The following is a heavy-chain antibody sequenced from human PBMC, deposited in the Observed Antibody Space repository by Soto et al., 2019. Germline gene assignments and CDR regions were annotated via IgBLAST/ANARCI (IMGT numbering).Heavy chain of an antibody. CDR3: ARDHLRSLLY. V-gene: IGHV4-59*01. J-gene: IGHJ4*01. CDR2: VSHSGST. Sequence: PSETLSLTCTVSGGSISSNYWSWIRQPPGKGLEWLGYVSHSGSTNYNPSLKSRVTISRDTSKNQLSLKLTSVTAADTAVYYCARDHLRSLLYWCHGLLVTVSS. CDR1: GGSISSNY. D-gene: IGHD3-3*02.